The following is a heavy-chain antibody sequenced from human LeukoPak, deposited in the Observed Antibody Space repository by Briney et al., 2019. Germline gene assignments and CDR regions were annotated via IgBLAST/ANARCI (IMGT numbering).Heavy chain of an antibody. CDR3: AKSGGSWTNYFDY. J-gene: IGHJ4*02. D-gene: IGHD3-16*01. Sequence: GGSLRLSCAAYGFTFSSYAMSWVRQAPGKGLEWVSAISGSGGSTYYADSVKGRFTISRDNSKNTLYLQMNSLRAEDTAVYYCAKSGGSWTNYFDYWGQGTLVTVSS. V-gene: IGHV3-23*01. CDR2: ISGSGGST. CDR1: GFTFSSYA.